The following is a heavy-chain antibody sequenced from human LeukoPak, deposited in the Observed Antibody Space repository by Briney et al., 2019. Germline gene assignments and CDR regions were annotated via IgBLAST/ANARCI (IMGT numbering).Heavy chain of an antibody. CDR1: GFTFSSYW. V-gene: IGHV3-7*01. D-gene: IGHD3-3*01. CDR2: IKQDGSEK. Sequence: GWSLRLSCAASGFTFSSYWMSWVRQAPGKGLEGVANIKQDGSEKYYVDAVKGRFTISRDNAKNSLYLQMNSLRAEDTAVYYCARETSDFWSGYFDYWGQGTLVTVSS. CDR3: ARETSDFWSGYFDY. J-gene: IGHJ4*02.